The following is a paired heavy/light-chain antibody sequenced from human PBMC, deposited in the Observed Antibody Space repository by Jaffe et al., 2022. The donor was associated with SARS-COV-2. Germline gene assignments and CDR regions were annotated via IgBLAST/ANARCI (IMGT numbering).Heavy chain of an antibody. Sequence: QITLKESGPTLVKPTQTLTLTCTFSGFSLSTSGVGVGWIRQPPGKALEWLSLIYWDDDKRYSPSLKSRLTITKDTSKNQVVLTMTNMDPVDTATYYCTYRRGWELLGPYFDYWGQGTLVTVSS. CDR1: GFSLSTSGVG. CDR2: IYWDDDK. D-gene: IGHD2-15*01. J-gene: IGHJ4*02. CDR3: TYRRGWELLGPYFDY. V-gene: IGHV2-5*02.
Light chain of an antibody. CDR2: VGS. V-gene: IGKV2-28*01. J-gene: IGKJ5*01. CDR1: QSLLHSIGYNY. Sequence: DIVMTQSPLSLPVTPGEPASISCRSSQSLLHSIGYNYLDWYLQKPGQSPQLLIYVGSHRASGVPDRFSGSGSGTDFTLKISRVEAEDVGVYYCMQGLQTPITFGQGTRLEIK. CDR3: MQGLQTPIT.